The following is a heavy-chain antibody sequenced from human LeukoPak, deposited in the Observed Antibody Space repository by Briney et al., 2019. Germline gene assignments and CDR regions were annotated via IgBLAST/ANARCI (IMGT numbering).Heavy chain of an antibody. CDR1: GFAFSSYW. CDR3: ARLGGSYYTY. J-gene: IGHJ4*02. CDR2: IKQDGGEK. V-gene: IGHV3-7*01. Sequence: GGSLRLSCVASGFAFSSYWMSWVRQAPGKGLEWVANIKQDGGEKCYGDSVKGRFTISRDNAKNSLFLQMNSLRVEDTAVYYCARLGGSYYTYWGQGTLVTVSS. D-gene: IGHD1-26*01.